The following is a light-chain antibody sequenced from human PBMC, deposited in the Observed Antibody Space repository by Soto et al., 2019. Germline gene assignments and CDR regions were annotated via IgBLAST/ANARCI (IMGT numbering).Light chain of an antibody. V-gene: IGKV3-15*01. Sequence: EIVMTQSAATLSVSPGQRATLSCRASQNINNNLAWYQQKPGQVPRLLIYHASTGATGIPARFSGSGSGTELTLTISSVQSEDFAVYYCQQSNEWPLTFGGGTRVEIK. CDR3: QQSNEWPLT. J-gene: IGKJ4*01. CDR1: QNINNN. CDR2: HAS.